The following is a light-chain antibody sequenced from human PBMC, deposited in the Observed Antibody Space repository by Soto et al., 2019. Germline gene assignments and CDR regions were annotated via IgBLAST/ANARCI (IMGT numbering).Light chain of an antibody. CDR3: SLYTTSYFYV. CDR2: QVE. CDR1: GREIGGYNF. V-gene: IGLV2-14*01. Sequence: QSALTRPASVSGSPGQSITISCTGSGREIGGYNFVSWYQQHPGKAPKLIIYQVENRPSGVSNRFSASKSAFTASLTISGLQAEAEVDYYCSLYTTSYFYVFGTGTKSPS. J-gene: IGLJ1*01.